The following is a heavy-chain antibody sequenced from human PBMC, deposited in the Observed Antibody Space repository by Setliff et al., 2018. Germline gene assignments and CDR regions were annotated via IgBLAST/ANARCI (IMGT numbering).Heavy chain of an antibody. CDR1: GGTFSSYA. Sequence: SVKVSCKASGGTFSSYAISWVRQAPGQGLEWMGRIIPIFGTANYAQKFQGRVTITADKSTSTAYMELSSLRSDDTAVYYCARVLFHCSSTSCYLDAFDIWGQGTMVTVSS. J-gene: IGHJ3*02. V-gene: IGHV1-69*06. CDR3: ARVLFHCSSTSCYLDAFDI. CDR2: IIPIFGTA. D-gene: IGHD2-2*01.